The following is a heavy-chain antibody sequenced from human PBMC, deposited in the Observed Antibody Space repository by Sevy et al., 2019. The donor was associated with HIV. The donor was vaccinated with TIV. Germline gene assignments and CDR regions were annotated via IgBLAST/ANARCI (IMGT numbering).Heavy chain of an antibody. CDR2: ISDSGGST. CDR1: GFTFSTYA. D-gene: IGHD3-10*01. Sequence: GGSLRLSCAASGFTFSTYAMSWVRQTPGKGLQWVSVISDSGGSTYYADSVKGRFTISSEDSKDTVYLQVNSLRAGDTAVYYCARRPDLGSVIRTGVMDVWGQGTTVTVSS. V-gene: IGHV3-23*01. J-gene: IGHJ6*02. CDR3: ARRPDLGSVIRTGVMDV.